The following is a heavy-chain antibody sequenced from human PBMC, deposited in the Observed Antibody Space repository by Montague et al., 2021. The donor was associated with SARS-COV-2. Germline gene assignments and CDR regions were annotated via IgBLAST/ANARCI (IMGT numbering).Heavy chain of an antibody. CDR2: INHSANT. Sequence: SETLSLTCAVHGGSLSGYYWSWIRQPPEKGLEWIGEINHSANTKYNPSLKSPVTISIDTSKNQFSLKMTSVTAADKATYYCASGIYPSGSYYNRYYYGLNIWGPGTTVIVSS. J-gene: IGHJ6*02. CDR3: ASGIYPSGSYYNRYYYGLNI. CDR1: GGSLSGYY. D-gene: IGHD3-10*01. V-gene: IGHV4-34*01.